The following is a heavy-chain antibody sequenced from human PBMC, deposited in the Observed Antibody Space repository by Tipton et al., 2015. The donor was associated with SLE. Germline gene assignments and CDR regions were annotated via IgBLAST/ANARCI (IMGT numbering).Heavy chain of an antibody. D-gene: IGHD5-18*01. J-gene: IGHJ5*02. CDR2: IYHSGTT. CDR3: ARLHGYSYGLNWFDP. V-gene: IGHV4-38-2*01. Sequence: TLSLTCAVTGYSINSDSYWGWIRQPPGKGLEWIGSIYHSGTTYYNPSLESRVTISVDTSKNQFSLRLTSVIAADTAVYYCARLHGYSYGLNWFDPWGQGTLISVSS. CDR1: GYSINSDSY.